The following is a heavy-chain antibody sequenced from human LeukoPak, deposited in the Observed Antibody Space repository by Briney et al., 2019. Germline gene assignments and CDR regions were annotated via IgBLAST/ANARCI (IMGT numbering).Heavy chain of an antibody. D-gene: IGHD6-13*01. CDR3: ASTYSSSWVAYNWFDP. J-gene: IGHJ5*02. Sequence: PSETLSLTCTVSGGSISSSSYHWGWIRQPPGKGLGWIGSIYYSGSTYYNPSLKSRVTISVDTSKNQFSLKLSSVTAADTAVYYCASTYSSSWVAYNWFDPWGQGTLVTVSS. CDR1: GGSISSSSYH. CDR2: IYYSGST. V-gene: IGHV4-39*01.